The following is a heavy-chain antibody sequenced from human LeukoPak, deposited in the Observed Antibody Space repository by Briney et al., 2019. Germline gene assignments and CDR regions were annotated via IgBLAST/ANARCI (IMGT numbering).Heavy chain of an antibody. CDR1: GGTFSSYG. V-gene: IGHV1-69*04. J-gene: IGHJ6*02. CDR3: ATVDSSAWTNYYYSGMDV. Sequence: SVKVSCKASGGTFSSYGISWVRQAPGQGLEWMGRIIPMIGIANYAQRFQGRLTITADKSTSTAYMELRSLRSEDTAVYYCATVDSSAWTNYYYSGMDVWGLGTTVTVSS. CDR2: IIPMIGIA. D-gene: IGHD6-25*01.